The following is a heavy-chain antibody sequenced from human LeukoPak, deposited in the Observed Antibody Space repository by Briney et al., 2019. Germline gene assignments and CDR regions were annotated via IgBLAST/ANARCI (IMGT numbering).Heavy chain of an antibody. Sequence: ASVKVSCKASGYTFTSYDINWVRQATGQGLEWMGWMNPSSGYTGYAQQFQARVTMTRDTSISTAYMELSRLRADDTAVYYCARAAYYGSVRGFDYWGQGTLVTVSS. V-gene: IGHV1-8*01. CDR1: GYTFTSYD. CDR3: ARAAYYGSVRGFDY. CDR2: MNPSSGYT. J-gene: IGHJ4*02. D-gene: IGHD3-10*01.